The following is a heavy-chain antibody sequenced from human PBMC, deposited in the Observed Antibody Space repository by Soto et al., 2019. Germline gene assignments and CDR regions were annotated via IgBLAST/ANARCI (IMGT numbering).Heavy chain of an antibody. CDR1: GGSFSGYY. Sequence: SETLSLTCAVYGGSFSGYYWSWIRQPPGKGLEWIGEINHSGSTNYNPSLKSRVTISVDTSKNQFSLKLSSVTAADTAVYYCARVLRYFDWLSSPAYYYYGMDVWGQGTTVTVSS. CDR2: INHSGST. V-gene: IGHV4-34*01. D-gene: IGHD3-9*01. CDR3: ARVLRYFDWLSSPAYYYYGMDV. J-gene: IGHJ6*02.